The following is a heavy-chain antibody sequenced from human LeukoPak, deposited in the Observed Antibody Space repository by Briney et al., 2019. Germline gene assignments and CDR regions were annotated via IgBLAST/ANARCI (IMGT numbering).Heavy chain of an antibody. V-gene: IGHV4-61*02. CDR3: ARGPSSWFFEYFQH. CDR2: IYTNGNT. J-gene: IGHJ1*01. D-gene: IGHD6-13*01. Sequence: PSETLSLTCTVSGDSISSGGGNYYWNWIRQPAGRGLEWIGRIYTNGNTDYSPSLKSRATISVGTSKNQFSLKLVPVTAADTAVYYCARGPSSWFFEYFQHWGQGTLVTVSS. CDR1: GDSISSGGGNYY.